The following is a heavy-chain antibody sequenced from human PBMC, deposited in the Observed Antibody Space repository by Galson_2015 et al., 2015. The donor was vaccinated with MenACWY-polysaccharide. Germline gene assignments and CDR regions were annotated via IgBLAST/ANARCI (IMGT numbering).Heavy chain of an antibody. D-gene: IGHD2-2*01. Sequence: SLRLSCAASGFTFSSHWMHWVRHAPGEGRVWVSRINSDAGIINYADTVKGRFTISRDKAKNTLYLEMNSLRAEDTAIYFCARDRVDVPVIEAHTIFDDWGQGVVVTVSS. J-gene: IGHJ4*02. V-gene: IGHV3-74*01. CDR3: ARDRVDVPVIEAHTIFDD. CDR1: GFTFSSHW. CDR2: INSDAGII.